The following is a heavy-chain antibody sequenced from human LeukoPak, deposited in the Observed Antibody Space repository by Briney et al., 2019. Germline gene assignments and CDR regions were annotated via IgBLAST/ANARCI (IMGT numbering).Heavy chain of an antibody. J-gene: IGHJ4*02. CDR3: ARVLCCDVGTTFLFDY. D-gene: IGHD1-1*01. CDR2: INPKCGGT. V-gene: IGHV1-2*02. Sequence: GASVKVSCKASGYTFTDYYIHWVRQAPGQGLEWMGWINPKCGGTRYAQNFQGRVTMTRDTSITTAYMELSRLRSDDTAVFYCARVLCCDVGTTFLFDYWGQGTLVTASS. CDR1: GYTFTDYY.